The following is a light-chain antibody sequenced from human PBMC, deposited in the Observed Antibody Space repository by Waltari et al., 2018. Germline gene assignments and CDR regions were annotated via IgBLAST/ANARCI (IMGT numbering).Light chain of an antibody. V-gene: IGLV1-44*01. CDR2: TNN. J-gene: IGLJ2*01. CDR1: SSNLGYHT. Sequence: QSVLTHPPSASGTPGQRVPMSSSGNSSNLGYHTSNWSQQLPGTAPKLLIYTNNQRPSGVHDRFSGSKSGTSASLAISGLQSEDEADYYCAAWDDSLNGVVFGGGTKLTVL. CDR3: AAWDDSLNGVV.